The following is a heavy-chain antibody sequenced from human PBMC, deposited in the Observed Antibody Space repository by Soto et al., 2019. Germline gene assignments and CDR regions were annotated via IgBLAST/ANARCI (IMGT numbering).Heavy chain of an antibody. Sequence: SETLSLTCAVYGGSFSGYYWSWIRQPPGKGLEWIGEINHSGSTNYNPSLKSRVTISVDTSKNQFSLKLSSVTAADTAVYYCARVWSVTTNGASDYWGQGTLVTVSS. CDR1: GGSFSGYY. CDR3: ARVWSVTTNGASDY. V-gene: IGHV4-34*01. D-gene: IGHD4-17*01. CDR2: INHSGST. J-gene: IGHJ4*02.